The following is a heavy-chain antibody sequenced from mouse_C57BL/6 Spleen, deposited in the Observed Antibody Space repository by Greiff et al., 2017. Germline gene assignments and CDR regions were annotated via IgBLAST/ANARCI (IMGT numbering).Heavy chain of an antibody. V-gene: IGHV1-64*01. CDR3: AREGDYYGSSSDY. J-gene: IGHJ2*01. CDR1: GYTFTSYW. CDR2: IHPNSGST. Sequence: VKLQQPGAELVKPGASVKLSCKASGYTFTSYWMHWVKQRPGQGLEWIGMIHPNSGSTNYNEKFKSKATLTVDKSSSTAYMQLSSLTSEDSAVYYCAREGDYYGSSSDYWGQGTTLTVSS. D-gene: IGHD1-1*01.